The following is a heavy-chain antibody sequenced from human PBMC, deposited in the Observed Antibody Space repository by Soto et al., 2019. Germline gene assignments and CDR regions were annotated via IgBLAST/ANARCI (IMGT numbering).Heavy chain of an antibody. CDR3: AKGYGFGIDY. CDR2: ISYDGSNK. Sequence: QVQLVESGGGVVQPGRSLRLSCAASGFTFSSYGMHWVRQAPGKGLEWVAVISYDGSNKYYADSVKGRFTISRDNSKNTLYLQMNSLRAEDTAVYYCAKGYGFGIDYWGQGTLVTVSS. D-gene: IGHD3-10*01. V-gene: IGHV3-30*18. CDR1: GFTFSSYG. J-gene: IGHJ4*02.